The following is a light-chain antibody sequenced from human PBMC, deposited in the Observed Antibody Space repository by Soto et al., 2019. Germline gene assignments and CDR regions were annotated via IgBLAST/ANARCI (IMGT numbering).Light chain of an antibody. V-gene: IGLV7-46*01. J-gene: IGLJ7*01. CDR2: DVS. CDR3: MLSYSGPSV. CDR1: TGTVTSGHY. Sequence: QAVVTQEPSLTVSPGGTVTLTCGSSTGTVTSGHYPYWVQLKPDQAPRTLLYDVSNKHSWTPARFSGSLLGGKAALTLSGAQPEDEADYYCMLSYSGPSVFGGGTQLTVL.